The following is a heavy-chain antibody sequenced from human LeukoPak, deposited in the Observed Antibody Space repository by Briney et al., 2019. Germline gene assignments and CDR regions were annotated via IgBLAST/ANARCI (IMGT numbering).Heavy chain of an antibody. J-gene: IGHJ3*01. CDR1: GDSVSINSYV. V-gene: IGHV6-1*01. Sequence: SQTLSLTCAISGDSVSINSYVWNWIRQSPSRGLEWLGRTYYRSRWFNDYAVSVKGRITINPDTSKNQFSLQLNSVTPEDTAVYYCARDADWAYDAFDLWGQGTMVTVSS. D-gene: IGHD3-9*01. CDR3: ARDADWAYDAFDL. CDR2: TYYRSRWFN.